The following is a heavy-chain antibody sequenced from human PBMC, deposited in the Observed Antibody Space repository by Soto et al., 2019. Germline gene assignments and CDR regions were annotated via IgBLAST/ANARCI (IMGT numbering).Heavy chain of an antibody. CDR3: ARGGLRYFDN. V-gene: IGHV3-23*01. D-gene: IGHD3-9*01. CDR2: ITVSSSAT. CDR1: GITFNSYA. Sequence: GGSLRLSCAVSGITFNSYAMSWVRQAPGKGLEWVSTITVSSSATYYADSVKGRFTISRDNSMNTLFLQMNSLSAEDTAVYFCARGGLRYFDNWGQGTLVTVSS. J-gene: IGHJ4*02.